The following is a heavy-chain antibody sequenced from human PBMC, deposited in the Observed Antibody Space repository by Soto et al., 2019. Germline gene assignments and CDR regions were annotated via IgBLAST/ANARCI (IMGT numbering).Heavy chain of an antibody. Sequence: QVQLVESGGGVVQPGRSLRLSCAASGFTFSSYAMHWVRQAPGKGLEWVAVISYDGSNKYYADSVKGRFTSSRNNSKNTLYLQMTSLRAEETAVYYCARDYYRFNSGYGFSMDVWGQGTTGTVSS. J-gene: IGHJ6*02. CDR3: ARDYYRFNSGYGFSMDV. V-gene: IGHV3-30-3*01. CDR2: ISYDGSNK. CDR1: GFTFSSYA. D-gene: IGHD5-12*01.